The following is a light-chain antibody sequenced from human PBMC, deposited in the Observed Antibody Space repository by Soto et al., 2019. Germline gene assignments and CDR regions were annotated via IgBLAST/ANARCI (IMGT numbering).Light chain of an antibody. V-gene: IGKV3-11*01. CDR3: QQRSNWPPGLT. Sequence: EIVLTQSPATRSCSPVERATLSCSASQSVSSYLAWYQQKPGQAPRLLIYDASNRATGIPARFSGSGSGTDFPLTISSLEPEDFAVYYCQQRSNWPPGLTFGGGTKVEIK. CDR2: DAS. J-gene: IGKJ4*01. CDR1: QSVSSY.